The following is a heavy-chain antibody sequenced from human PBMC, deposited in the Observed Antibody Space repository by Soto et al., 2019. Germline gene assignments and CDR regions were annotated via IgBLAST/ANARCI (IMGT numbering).Heavy chain of an antibody. CDR3: AADVGSGWSDY. J-gene: IGHJ4*02. CDR2: IVVGSGNT. V-gene: IGHV1-58*01. Sequence: QMQLVQSGPEVKKPGTSVKVSCKASGFTFTSSAVQWVRQARGQRLEWIGWIVVGSGNTNYAQKFQEXXTXTXXMSTSTAYMELSSLRSEDTAVYYCAADVGSGWSDYWGQGTLVTVSS. D-gene: IGHD6-19*01. CDR1: GFTFTSSA.